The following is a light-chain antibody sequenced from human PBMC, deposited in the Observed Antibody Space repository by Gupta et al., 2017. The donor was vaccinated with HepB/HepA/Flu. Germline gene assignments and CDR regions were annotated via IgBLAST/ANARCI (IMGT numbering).Light chain of an antibody. CDR2: RAT. V-gene: IGKV3-15*01. CDR1: QSVGTN. CDR3: QQYDNGPPWT. J-gene: IGKJ1*01. Sequence: IVMTQSPATLSVSPGDRATLSCRASQSVGTNLAWYQQRPGQAPRLLIYRATARATGVPARFSGSGSGTEFTLSISSLQSDDIAVYYCQQYDNGPPWTFGQGTKVEIK.